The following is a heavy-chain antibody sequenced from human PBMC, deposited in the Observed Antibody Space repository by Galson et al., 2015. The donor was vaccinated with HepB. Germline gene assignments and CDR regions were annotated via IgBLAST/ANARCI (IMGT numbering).Heavy chain of an antibody. V-gene: IGHV1-18*01. D-gene: IGHD5-24*01. Sequence: SVKVSCKASGYIFTRNTINWVRQAPGQGLEWMGWINACNGDTTYTQKFQGRVTMTTDTSTSTAYLDLRSLRSDDTAMYYCARGGMATIGGPTFDLWGQGTLVTVSS. CDR1: GYIFTRNT. CDR3: ARGGMATIGGPTFDL. J-gene: IGHJ4*02. CDR2: INACNGDT.